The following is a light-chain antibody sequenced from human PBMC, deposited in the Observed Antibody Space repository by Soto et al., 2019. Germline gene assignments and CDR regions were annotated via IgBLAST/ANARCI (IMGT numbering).Light chain of an antibody. Sequence: EIVLTQSPGTLSLSPGERATLSCRASQSVSSSYLAWYQQKPGQAPRLLIYGASSRATGIPDRFSGSGSGTDFTLPISRLEPEDFAVYYCQQYGSSPPWTFGQVTKLEIK. CDR3: QQYGSSPPWT. CDR2: GAS. CDR1: QSVSSSY. J-gene: IGKJ1*01. V-gene: IGKV3-20*01.